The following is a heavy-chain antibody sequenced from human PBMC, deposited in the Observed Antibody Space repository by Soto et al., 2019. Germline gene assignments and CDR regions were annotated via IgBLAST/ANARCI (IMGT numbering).Heavy chain of an antibody. V-gene: IGHV4-61*01. CDR2: IYYSGST. CDR1: GSSVSSGSYY. D-gene: IGHD2-2*01. J-gene: IGHJ6*02. Sequence: PSETLSLTCTVSGSSVSSGSYYWSWIRQPPGEGLGWIGYIYYSGSTNYNPSLKSRVTISVDTSKNQFSLKLSSVTAADTAVYYCARDLRYQLLPYYYYYGMDVWGQGTTVTVSS. CDR3: ARDLRYQLLPYYYYYGMDV.